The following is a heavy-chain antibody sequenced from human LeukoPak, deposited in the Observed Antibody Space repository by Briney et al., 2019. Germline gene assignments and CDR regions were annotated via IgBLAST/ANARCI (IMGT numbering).Heavy chain of an antibody. V-gene: IGHV3-21*01. Sequence: GGSLGLSCAASGFTFSTYNMNWVRQAPGKGLEWVSSITSSSSYIYYADSVKGRFTISRDNAKSSLYLQMNSLRDEDTAVYYCARDPYSGNYGDYYYYYMDVWGKGTTVTISS. CDR1: GFTFSTYN. J-gene: IGHJ6*03. CDR3: ARDPYSGNYGDYYYYYMDV. CDR2: ITSSSSYI. D-gene: IGHD1-26*01.